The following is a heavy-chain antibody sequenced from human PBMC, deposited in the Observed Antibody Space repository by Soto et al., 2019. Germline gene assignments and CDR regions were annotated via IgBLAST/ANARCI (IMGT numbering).Heavy chain of an antibody. D-gene: IGHD2-8*01. Sequence: PGGSLRLSCAASGFTFSSYWMHWVRQAPGKGLVWVSRINSDGSSTSYADSVKGRFTISRDNAKNTLYLQMNSLRAEDTAVYYCARGVDCTNGVCYIRWFGPWGQGTLVTVSS. J-gene: IGHJ5*02. CDR1: GFTFSSYW. CDR3: ARGVDCTNGVCYIRWFGP. V-gene: IGHV3-74*01. CDR2: INSDGSST.